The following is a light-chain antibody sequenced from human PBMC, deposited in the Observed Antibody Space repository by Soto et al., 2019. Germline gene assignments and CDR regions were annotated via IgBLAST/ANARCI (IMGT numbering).Light chain of an antibody. CDR3: QQFGSSYT. Sequence: EIVLTQSPGTLSLSPGERATLSCRASQSVSSYLAWYQQRPGQAPRLLIYDASRRASGIPDRFSGSGSGTEFTLTISRLEPEDFAVYYCQQFGSSYTFGQGTKLEIK. CDR1: QSVSSY. J-gene: IGKJ2*01. V-gene: IGKV3-20*01. CDR2: DAS.